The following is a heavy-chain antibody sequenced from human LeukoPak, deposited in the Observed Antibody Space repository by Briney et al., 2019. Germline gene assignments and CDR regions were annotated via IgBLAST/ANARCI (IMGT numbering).Heavy chain of an antibody. Sequence: GGSLRLSCAASGFTVSSNYMSWVRQAPGKGLEWVSYISSSSSTIYYADSVKGRFTISRDNAKNSLYLQMNSLRAEDTAVYYCARRNSGWFFYYYYYMDVWGKGTTVTVSS. V-gene: IGHV3-48*01. CDR1: GFTVSSNY. CDR2: ISSSSSTI. J-gene: IGHJ6*03. CDR3: ARRNSGWFFYYYYYMDV. D-gene: IGHD6-19*01.